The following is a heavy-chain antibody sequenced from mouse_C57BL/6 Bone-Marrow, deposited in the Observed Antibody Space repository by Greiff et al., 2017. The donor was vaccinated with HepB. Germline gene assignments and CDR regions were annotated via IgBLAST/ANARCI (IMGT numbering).Heavy chain of an antibody. V-gene: IGHV2-5*01. CDR2: IWRGGST. Sequence: VKLQESGPGLVQPSQSLSITCTVSGFSLTSYGVHWVRQSPGKGLEWLGVIWRGGSTDYNAAFMSRLSITKDNSKSQVFFKMNSLQADDTAIYYCAKNPIYDGYYDYYAMDYWGQVTSVTVSS. CDR1: GFSLTSYG. J-gene: IGHJ4*01. CDR3: AKNPIYDGYYDYYAMDY. D-gene: IGHD2-3*01.